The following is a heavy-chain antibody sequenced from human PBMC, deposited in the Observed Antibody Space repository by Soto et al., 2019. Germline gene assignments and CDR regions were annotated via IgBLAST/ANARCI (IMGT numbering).Heavy chain of an antibody. CDR2: INSDGSST. V-gene: IGHV3-74*01. CDR1: GFTFSSFW. CDR3: ARDRALQQLGFDY. D-gene: IGHD6-13*01. J-gene: IGHJ4*02. Sequence: GGSLRLSCAASGFTFSSFWMHWVRQAPGKGLVWVSRINSDGSSTSYADSVKGRFTISRDNAKNTLYLQMNSLRAEDTAVYYCARDRALQQLGFDYWGQGTLVSVSS.